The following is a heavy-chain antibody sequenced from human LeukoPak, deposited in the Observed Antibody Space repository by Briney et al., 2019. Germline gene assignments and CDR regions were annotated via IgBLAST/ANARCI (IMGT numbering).Heavy chain of an antibody. V-gene: IGHV4-39*07. CDR1: GGSISSSSYY. Sequence: SETLSLTCTVSGGSISSSSYYWGWIRQPPGKGLEWIGSIYYSGSTYYNPSLKSRVTISVDTSKNQFSLKLSSVTAADTAVYYCARRSLMVRGVMGFDYWGQGTLVTVSS. CDR3: ARRSLMVRGVMGFDY. CDR2: IYYSGST. J-gene: IGHJ4*02. D-gene: IGHD3-10*01.